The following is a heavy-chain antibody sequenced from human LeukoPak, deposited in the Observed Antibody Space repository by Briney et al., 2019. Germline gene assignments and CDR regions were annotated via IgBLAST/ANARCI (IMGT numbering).Heavy chain of an antibody. V-gene: IGHV3-30*02. CDR1: GFTFSSYG. CDR2: IRYDGSNK. D-gene: IGHD3-22*01. CDR3: AKDTHYYDSSGVDY. Sequence: PGGSLRLSCAASGFTFSSYGMHWVRQAPGKGLEWVAFIRYDGSNKYYADSVKGRFTISRDNSKNTLYLQMNSLRAEDTAVYYCAKDTHYYDSSGVDYWGQGTLVTVSS. J-gene: IGHJ4*02.